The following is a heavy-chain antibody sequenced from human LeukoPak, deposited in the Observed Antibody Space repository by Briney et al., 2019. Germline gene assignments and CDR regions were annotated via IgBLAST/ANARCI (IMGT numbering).Heavy chain of an antibody. CDR3: ARGQRLFDY. J-gene: IGHJ4*02. CDR1: GGSISSYY. Sequence: SETLSLTCTVSGGSISSYYWSWIRQPPGKGLEWIGYIYHSGSTDYNPSLKSRVTMSVDTSKNQFSLKLSSVTATDTAVYYCARGQRLFDYWGQGTLVTVSS. V-gene: IGHV4-59*01. CDR2: IYHSGST. D-gene: IGHD2-2*01.